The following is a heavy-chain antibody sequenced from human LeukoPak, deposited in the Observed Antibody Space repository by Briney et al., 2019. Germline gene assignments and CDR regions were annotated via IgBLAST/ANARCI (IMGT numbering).Heavy chain of an antibody. J-gene: IGHJ3*02. V-gene: IGHV3-30*02. CDR1: GFTFSSYG. CDR2: IRYDGSNK. D-gene: IGHD3-22*01. CDR3: AKVEDYYYDSSGYTFDI. Sequence: GGSLRLSCAASGFTFSSYGMHWVRQAPGKGLEWVAFIRYDGSNKYYADSVKGRFTISRDNSKNTLYLQMNSLRAEDTAVYYCAKVEDYYYDSSGYTFDIWGRGTMVTVSS.